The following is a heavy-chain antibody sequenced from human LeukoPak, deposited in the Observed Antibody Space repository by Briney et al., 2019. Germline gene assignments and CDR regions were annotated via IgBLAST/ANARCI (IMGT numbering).Heavy chain of an antibody. CDR3: ARGASKLDY. Sequence: ASETLSLTCTVSGGSISTYYWSWIRQPPGKGLEWIGYIYYSGSTNYNPSLKSRVTISVDTSKNQFSPKLSSVTAADTAVYYCARGASKLDYWGQGTLVTVSS. J-gene: IGHJ4*02. D-gene: IGHD1-26*01. CDR1: GGSISTYY. CDR2: IYYSGST. V-gene: IGHV4-59*08.